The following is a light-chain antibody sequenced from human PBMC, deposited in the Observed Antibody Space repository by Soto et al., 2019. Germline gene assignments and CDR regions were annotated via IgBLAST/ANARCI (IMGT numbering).Light chain of an antibody. CDR3: VSYTPSASYV. CDR2: DIN. V-gene: IGLV2-14*01. CDR1: SSDVGNYIF. Sequence: QSVLTQPASVSGSPGQSITISCTGTSSDVGNYIFVSWYRQHPGKAPKLMIYDINNRPSGVSNRFSGSKSGNTASLTISGLQAEDEADYYCVSYTPSASYVFGTGTKLTVL. J-gene: IGLJ1*01.